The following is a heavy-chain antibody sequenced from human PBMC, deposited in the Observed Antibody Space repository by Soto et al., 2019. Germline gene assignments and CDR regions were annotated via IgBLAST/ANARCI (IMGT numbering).Heavy chain of an antibody. D-gene: IGHD1-26*01. Sequence: QITLNESGPTLVKPTQTLTLTCTFSGFSLGTYGVGVGWIRQPPGKALEWLALIYWDDDKRYSPSLKSRLTITKDTSKRQVFLTLPNMDPVDTATYYCAHSGGGIVDWYFDLWGRGTPVIVSS. J-gene: IGHJ2*01. CDR1: GFSLGTYGVG. CDR3: AHSGGGIVDWYFDL. CDR2: IYWDDDK. V-gene: IGHV2-5*02.